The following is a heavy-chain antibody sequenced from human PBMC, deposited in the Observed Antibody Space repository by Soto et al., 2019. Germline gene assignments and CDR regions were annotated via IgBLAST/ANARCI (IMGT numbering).Heavy chain of an antibody. CDR2: IYYSGST. CDR1: GGSISSGGYY. J-gene: IGHJ5*02. Sequence: QVQLQESGPGLVKPSQTLSLTCTVSGGSISSGGYYWSWIRQHPGKGLEWIGYIYYSGSTYYNPYHRGLVTTAVDSNKHPFSKMLSAVAAANTAVYCGARRVVGRKSQGRWLYDPWGQSTLVT. CDR3: ARRVVGRKSQGRWLYDP. V-gene: IGHV4-31*01. D-gene: IGHD2-15*01.